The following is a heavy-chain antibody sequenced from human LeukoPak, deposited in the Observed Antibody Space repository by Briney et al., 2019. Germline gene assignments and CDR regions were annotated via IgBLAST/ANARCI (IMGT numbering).Heavy chain of an antibody. J-gene: IGHJ4*02. Sequence: PSQTLSLTCTVSGGSISSGSYYWSWIRQPAGKGLEWIGRIYTSGSTNYNPSLKSRVTISVDTSKNQFSLKLSSVTAADTAVYYCARDVGSGWYQPYYFDYWGQGTLVTVSS. CDR3: ARDVGSGWYQPYYFDY. CDR2: IYTSGST. V-gene: IGHV4-61*02. D-gene: IGHD6-19*01. CDR1: GGSISSGSYY.